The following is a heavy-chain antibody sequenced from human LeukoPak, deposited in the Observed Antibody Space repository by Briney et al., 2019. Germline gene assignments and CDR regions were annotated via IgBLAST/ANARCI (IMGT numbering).Heavy chain of an antibody. CDR2: VFYSGTT. Sequence: SETLSLTCAVSGYSISSGYYWGWIRQPPGKGLEGIASVFYSGTTYYNPSLKSRVIISMDTSRKQIPLRLRSATATDTAIYYCARRSRLYRHETTGYHDSWGQGTLVTVSS. J-gene: IGHJ4*02. CDR3: ARRSRLYRHETTGYHDS. CDR1: GYSISSGYY. V-gene: IGHV4-38-2*01. D-gene: IGHD3-9*01.